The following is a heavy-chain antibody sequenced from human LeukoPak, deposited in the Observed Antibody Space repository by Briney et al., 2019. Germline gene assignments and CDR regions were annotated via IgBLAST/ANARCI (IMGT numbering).Heavy chain of an antibody. D-gene: IGHD5-18*01. CDR3: ARVDTAMGVGYYYYYMDV. V-gene: IGHV3-21*01. CDR2: ISSSSYI. CDR1: GFTFSSYS. J-gene: IGHJ6*03. Sequence: GGSLRLSCAASGFTFSSYSMNWVRQAPGKGLEWVSSISSSSYIYYADSVKGRFTISRDNAKNSLYLQMNSLRAEDTAVYYCARVDTAMGVGYYYYYMDVWGKGTTVTVSS.